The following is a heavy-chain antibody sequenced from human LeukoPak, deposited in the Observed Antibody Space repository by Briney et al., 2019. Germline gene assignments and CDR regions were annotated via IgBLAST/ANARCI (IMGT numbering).Heavy chain of an antibody. CDR1: GYTFTDYY. CDR2: INPNTGGT. V-gene: IGHV1-2*02. J-gene: IGHJ4*02. CDR3: ATSQLLIAPSFDC. D-gene: IGHD1-1*01. Sequence: ASVKVSCKASGYTFTDYYIHWVRQAPGQGLEWMGWINPNTGGTNYAQTFQGTVTMTRDTSISTAYMELNSLRSDDTAVYYCATSQLLIAPSFDCWGQGTLVTVSS.